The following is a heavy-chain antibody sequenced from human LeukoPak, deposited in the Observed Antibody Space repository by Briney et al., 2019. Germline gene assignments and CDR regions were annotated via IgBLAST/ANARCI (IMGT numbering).Heavy chain of an antibody. Sequence: GGSLRLSCTASGFAVSNNYMSWVRQAPGKGLEWVSLIYNAVTYADSVEGRFTISRDNAKNSLYLQMNSLRGEDTAVYYCARDGTPIYSSGWVYMDVWGKGTTVTISS. CDR3: ARDGTPIYSSGWVYMDV. CDR2: IYNAVT. D-gene: IGHD6-25*01. V-gene: IGHV3-53*01. J-gene: IGHJ6*04. CDR1: GFAVSNNY.